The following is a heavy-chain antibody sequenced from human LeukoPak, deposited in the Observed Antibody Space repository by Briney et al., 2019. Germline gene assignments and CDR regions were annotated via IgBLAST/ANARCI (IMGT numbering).Heavy chain of an antibody. V-gene: IGHV1-18*01. CDR3: ARDGSGWYVSYDADYYYGMDV. D-gene: IGHD6-19*01. CDR2: ISAYNGNT. J-gene: IGHJ6*02. CDR1: GYTFTSYG. Sequence: ASVKVSCKASGYTFTSYGISWLRQAPAQGLEWMGWISAYNGNTNYAQKLQGRVTMTTDTSTSTAYMELRSLRSDDTAVYYCARDGSGWYVSYDADYYYGMDVWGQGTTVTVSS.